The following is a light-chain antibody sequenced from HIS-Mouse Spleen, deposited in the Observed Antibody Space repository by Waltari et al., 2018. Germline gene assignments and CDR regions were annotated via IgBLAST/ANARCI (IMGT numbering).Light chain of an antibody. Sequence: DIQMTQSPSSLSASVGDRVTITCQASHDISNYLNWYQQKPGKAPKLLTYDASNLETGVPSRFSGSGSGTDFTFTISSLQPEDIATYYCQQYDNLPGTFGQGTKVEIK. CDR1: HDISNY. CDR2: DAS. V-gene: IGKV1-33*01. CDR3: QQYDNLPGT. J-gene: IGKJ1*01.